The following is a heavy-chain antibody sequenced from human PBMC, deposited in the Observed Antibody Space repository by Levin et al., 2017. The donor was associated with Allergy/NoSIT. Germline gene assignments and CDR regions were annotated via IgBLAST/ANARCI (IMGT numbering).Heavy chain of an antibody. J-gene: IGHJ3*02. CDR2: AYNSGST. D-gene: IGHD6-19*01. V-gene: IGHV4-59*08. CDR1: GVSVSTYY. CDR3: AGAKQWLAYDM. Sequence: PGGSLRLSCTVSGVSVSTYYWTWIRQSPGKGLEWIGSAYNSGSTTYNPSLKSRITISMDTSKNHLSLQVTSMTAADTAVYHCAGAKQWLAYDMWGQGTLVTVSS.